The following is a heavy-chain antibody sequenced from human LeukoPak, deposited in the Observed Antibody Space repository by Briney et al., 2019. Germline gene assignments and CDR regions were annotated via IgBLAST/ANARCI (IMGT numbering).Heavy chain of an antibody. Sequence: GRSLRLSCAASGFTSSSYAMRWVSQAPGKGMELVAVISYDGSTIYYAASVKGRFSISRDTSKNTLYLQMNSLRSEGTAVYYCARARHGMDVWGQGATFTVSS. V-gene: IGHV3-30*14. CDR2: ISYDGSTI. J-gene: IGHJ6*02. CDR3: ARARHGMDV. CDR1: GFTSSSYA.